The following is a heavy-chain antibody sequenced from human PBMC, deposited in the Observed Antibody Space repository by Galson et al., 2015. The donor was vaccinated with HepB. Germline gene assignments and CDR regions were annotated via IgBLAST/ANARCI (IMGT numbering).Heavy chain of an antibody. CDR1: GYTFTSYG. CDR2: INAGNDNT. J-gene: IGHJ4*02. D-gene: IGHD4-17*01. Sequence: SVKVSCKASGYTFTSYGIHWVRQAPGQRLEWMGWINAGNDNTKYSQKFQDRVTITRDTSARTAYMELSSLRSEDTAVYYCARQARGNDYDDSYSPFDYWGQGTLVSVSA. V-gene: IGHV1-3*01. CDR3: ARQARGNDYDDSYSPFDY.